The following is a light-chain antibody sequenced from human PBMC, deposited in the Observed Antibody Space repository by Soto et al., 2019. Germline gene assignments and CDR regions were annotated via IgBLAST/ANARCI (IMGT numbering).Light chain of an antibody. CDR1: QSVLYSSNNKNY. J-gene: IGKJ4*01. CDR2: WAS. Sequence: DIVLRRTPDSLDVSLGERATINCKSSQSVLYSSNNKNYLAWYQQKPGQPPKLLIYWASTRESGVPDRFSGSGSGTDFTLTICSLPAEDVVVYYWHQSSALALTFGGGTKVDIK. V-gene: IGKV4-1*01. CDR3: HQSSALALT.